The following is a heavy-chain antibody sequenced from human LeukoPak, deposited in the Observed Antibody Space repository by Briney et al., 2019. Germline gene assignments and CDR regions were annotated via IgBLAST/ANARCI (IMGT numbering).Heavy chain of an antibody. Sequence: GGSLRLSCAGSGFTVSSNYMSWIRQAPGKGLEWVSHISGSSTYTNYADSVKGRFTISRDNANNSLYLQMNSLTAEDTAVFYCARVGSRGYYFDYWGQGTLVSVSS. CDR2: ISGSSTYT. D-gene: IGHD1-26*01. J-gene: IGHJ4*02. CDR1: GFTVSSNY. CDR3: ARVGSRGYYFDY. V-gene: IGHV3-11*06.